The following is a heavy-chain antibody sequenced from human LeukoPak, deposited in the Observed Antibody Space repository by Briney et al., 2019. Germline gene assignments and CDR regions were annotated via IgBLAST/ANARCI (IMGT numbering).Heavy chain of an antibody. Sequence: SETLSLTCAVYGGSFSGYYWSWIRQPPGKGLEWIGEINHSGSTNYNPSLKSRVTISVDTSKNQFSLKLSSVTAADTAVYYCARGGPIVLMVYAKLSNWFDPWGQGTLVTVSS. CDR1: GGSFSGYY. J-gene: IGHJ5*02. CDR2: INHSGST. CDR3: ARGGPIVLMVYAKLSNWFDP. V-gene: IGHV4-34*01. D-gene: IGHD2-8*01.